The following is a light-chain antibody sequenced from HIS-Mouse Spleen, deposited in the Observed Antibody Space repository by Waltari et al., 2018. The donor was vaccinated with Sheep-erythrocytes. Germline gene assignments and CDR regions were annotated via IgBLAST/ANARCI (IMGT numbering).Light chain of an antibody. CDR2: QDS. Sequence: SYELTQPPSVSVSPGQTASITCSGDKLGDKYACWYPQKPGQSPVLVIYQDSKRPAGIPARFSGSKSGNTATLTISGTQAMDEADYYCQAWDSSTVVFGGGTKLTVL. CDR3: QAWDSSTVV. CDR1: KLGDKY. J-gene: IGLJ2*01. V-gene: IGLV3-1*01.